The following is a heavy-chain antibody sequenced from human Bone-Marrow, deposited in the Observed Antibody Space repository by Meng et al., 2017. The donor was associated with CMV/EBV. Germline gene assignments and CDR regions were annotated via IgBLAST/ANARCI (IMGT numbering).Heavy chain of an antibody. J-gene: IGHJ5*02. D-gene: IGHD3-22*01. CDR3: ARGNYDSSGYSKLNWFDP. CDR1: GYSISSGYY. V-gene: IGHV4-38-2*02. Sequence: SETLSLTCTVSGYSISSGYYWGWIRQPPGKGLEWIGSIYHSGSTYYNPSLKSRVTISVDTSKKQFSLKLSSVTAADTAVYYCARGNYDSSGYSKLNWFDPWGRGTLVTVSS. CDR2: IYHSGST.